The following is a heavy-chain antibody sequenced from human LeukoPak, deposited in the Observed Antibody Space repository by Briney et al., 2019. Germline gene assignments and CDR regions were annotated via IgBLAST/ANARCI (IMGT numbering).Heavy chain of an antibody. D-gene: IGHD2-15*01. Sequence: PGGSLRLSCAASGFTFDDYGMSWVRQAPGKGLEWVSGINWNGGSTGYADSVKGRFTISRDNAKNSLYLQMNSLRAEDTALYYCAREDWVPDCSGGSCYYMDVWGKGITVTVSS. CDR3: AREDWVPDCSGGSCYYMDV. CDR1: GFTFDDYG. CDR2: INWNGGST. J-gene: IGHJ6*03. V-gene: IGHV3-20*04.